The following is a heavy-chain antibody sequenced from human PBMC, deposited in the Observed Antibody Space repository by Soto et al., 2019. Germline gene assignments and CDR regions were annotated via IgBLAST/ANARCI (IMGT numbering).Heavy chain of an antibody. CDR2: ISYSGST. CDR3: AREGYSSGYYYYYAMDV. D-gene: IGHD3-22*01. Sequence: SETLSLTCTVSGGSISSYYWSWIRQPPGKGLEWIGYISYSGSTNYNPSLKSRVTISVDTSKNQFSLKLSSVTAADTAVYYCAREGYSSGYYYYYAMDVWGQGTTVTVSS. V-gene: IGHV4-59*01. J-gene: IGHJ6*02. CDR1: GGSISSYY.